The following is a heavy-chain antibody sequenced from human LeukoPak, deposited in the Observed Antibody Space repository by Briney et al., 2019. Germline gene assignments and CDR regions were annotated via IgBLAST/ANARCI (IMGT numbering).Heavy chain of an antibody. Sequence: GGSLRLSCAASGFTFSDYWMHWVRQTPGKGLVWVSRISYDGGGTNYAESVKGRFTISRDNAKNTLYLQMNSLRVEDTAVYYCVRNMVRGIVYFDSWGQGALVTVSS. CDR2: ISYDGGGT. V-gene: IGHV3-74*01. J-gene: IGHJ4*02. CDR1: GFTFSDYW. D-gene: IGHD3-10*01. CDR3: VRNMVRGIVYFDS.